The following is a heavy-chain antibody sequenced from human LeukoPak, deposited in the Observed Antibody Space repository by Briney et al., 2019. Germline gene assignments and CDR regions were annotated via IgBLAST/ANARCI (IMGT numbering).Heavy chain of an antibody. J-gene: IGHJ5*02. CDR2: IYYSGST. Sequence: SETLSVTCTVSGGSISSYYWSWIRQPPGKGLEWIGYIYYSGSTNYNPSLKSRVTISVDTSKNQFSPKLSSVTAADTAVYYCARDFTRVPAAIIPEGWFDPWGQGTLVTVSS. D-gene: IGHD2-2*01. V-gene: IGHV4-59*01. CDR3: ARDFTRVPAAIIPEGWFDP. CDR1: GGSISSYY.